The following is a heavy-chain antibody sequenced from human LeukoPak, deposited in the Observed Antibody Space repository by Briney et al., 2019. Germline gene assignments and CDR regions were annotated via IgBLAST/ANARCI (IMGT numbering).Heavy chain of an antibody. CDR1: GGSISSGGYY. D-gene: IGHD2-21*01. CDR3: ASYLFLGIMAFDI. J-gene: IGHJ3*02. CDR2: IYHSGST. V-gene: IGHV4-30-2*02. Sequence: PSETLSLTCTVSGGSISSGGYYWSWIRQPPGKGLEWIGYIYHSGSTYYNPSLKSRVTISVDTSKNQFSLKLSSVTAADTAVYYCASYLFLGIMAFDIWGQGTMVTVSS.